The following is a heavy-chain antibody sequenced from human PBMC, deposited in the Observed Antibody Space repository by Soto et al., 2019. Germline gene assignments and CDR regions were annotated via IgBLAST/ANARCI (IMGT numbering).Heavy chain of an antibody. CDR2: IYYSGST. CDR1: GGSISSSSYY. J-gene: IGHJ5*02. D-gene: IGHD3-3*01. Sequence: PSETLSLTCTVSGGSISSSSYYWGWIRQPPGKGLEWIGSIYYSGSTYYNPSLKSRVTISVDTSKNQFSLKLSSVTAADTAVYYCAIHPPRITIFGVVPEPGLDPWGQGNMVTVSS. CDR3: AIHPPRITIFGVVPEPGLDP. V-gene: IGHV4-39*01.